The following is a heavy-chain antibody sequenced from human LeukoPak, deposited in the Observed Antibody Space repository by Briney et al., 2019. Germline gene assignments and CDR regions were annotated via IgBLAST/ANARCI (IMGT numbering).Heavy chain of an antibody. J-gene: IGHJ3*02. D-gene: IGHD1-1*01. Sequence: GSLRLSCAASGFTFSSYEMNRVRQAPGKGLERASYNSSRRITIYYAFYVKSRFTISRDNAKNSLYLQMNSLRADDTAVYYCARGGHDPGIPFDIWGQGTMVTVSS. CDR2: NSSRRITI. V-gene: IGHV3-48*03. CDR1: GFTFSSYE. CDR3: ARGGHDPGIPFDI.